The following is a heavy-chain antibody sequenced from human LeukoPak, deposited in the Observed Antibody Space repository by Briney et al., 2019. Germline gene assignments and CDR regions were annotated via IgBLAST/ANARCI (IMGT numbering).Heavy chain of an antibody. CDR2: ITNGGFGT. CDR3: AKYQSGSGYDY. V-gene: IGHV3-23*01. D-gene: IGHD5-12*01. J-gene: IGHJ4*02. CDR1: GFTLSSYA. Sequence: GVSLRLYCAASGFTLSSYAMSWVRQAQGKGLEWVSGITNGGFGTYYAQSVKGRFTISRDNSKNTLYLQMSSLRAEDTALYYCAKYQSGSGYDYWGQGTLVTVSS.